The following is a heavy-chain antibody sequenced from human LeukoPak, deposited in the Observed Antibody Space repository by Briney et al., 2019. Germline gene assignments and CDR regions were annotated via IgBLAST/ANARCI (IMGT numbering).Heavy chain of an antibody. CDR2: IYHSGST. D-gene: IGHD6-6*01. J-gene: IGHJ4*02. CDR3: ASGARGFDY. Sequence: GSLRLSCAASGFTFSSYWMSWVRQPPGKGLEWIGEIYHSGSTNYNPSLKSRVTISVDKSKNQFSLKLSSVTAADTAVYYCASGARGFDYWGQGTLVTVSS. CDR1: GFTFSSYW. V-gene: IGHV4-4*02.